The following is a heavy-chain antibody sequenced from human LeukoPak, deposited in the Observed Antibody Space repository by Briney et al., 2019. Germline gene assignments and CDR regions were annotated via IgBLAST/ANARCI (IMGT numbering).Heavy chain of an antibody. D-gene: IGHD3-3*01. Sequence: ASVKVSCKASGGTFSSYAISWVRQAPGQGLEWMGGIIPIFGTANYAQKFQGRVTITADKSTSTAYMELSSLRSEDTAVYYCASGLRQGNYDFWSGYYPLDYWGQGTLVTVSS. V-gene: IGHV1-69*06. J-gene: IGHJ4*02. CDR2: IIPIFGTA. CDR1: GGTFSSYA. CDR3: ASGLRQGNYDFWSGYYPLDY.